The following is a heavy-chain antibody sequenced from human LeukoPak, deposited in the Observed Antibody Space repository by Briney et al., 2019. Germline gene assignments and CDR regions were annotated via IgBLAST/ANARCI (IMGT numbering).Heavy chain of an antibody. CDR3: AKALGGDGYNPPY. Sequence: PGGSLRLSCAASGFTFSSYDMHWVRQAPGKGLEWVAVISYDGSNKYYADSVKGRFTISRDNSKSTLYLQMNSLRAEDTAVYYCAKALGGDGYNPPYWGQGTLVTVSS. CDR2: ISYDGSNK. J-gene: IGHJ4*02. D-gene: IGHD5-24*01. V-gene: IGHV3-30*18. CDR1: GFTFSSYD.